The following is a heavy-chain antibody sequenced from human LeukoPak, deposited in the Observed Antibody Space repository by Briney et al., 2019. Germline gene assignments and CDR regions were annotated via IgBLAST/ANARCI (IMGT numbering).Heavy chain of an antibody. J-gene: IGHJ6*04. D-gene: IGHD3-10*01. CDR1: GFTFSSCS. CDR2: ISSSSSYI. CDR3: ARVHYGSGSYPRSAAYYYYYGMDV. Sequence: GGSLRLSCAASGFTFSSCSMNWVRQAPGKGLEWVSSISSSSSYIYYADSVKGRFTISRDNAKNSLYLQMNSLRAEDTAVYYCARVHYGSGSYPRSAAYYYYYGMDVWGKGTTVTVSS. V-gene: IGHV3-21*01.